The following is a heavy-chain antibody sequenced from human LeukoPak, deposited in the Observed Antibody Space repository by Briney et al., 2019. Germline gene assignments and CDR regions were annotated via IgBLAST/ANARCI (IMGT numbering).Heavy chain of an antibody. Sequence: SETLSLTCAVYGGSFSGYYWSWIRQPPGKGLEWIGEINHSGSTNYNPSLKSRVTISVDTSKNQSSLKLSSVTAADTAVYYCARGRTYYYDSSGYYPTWGQGTLVTVSS. CDR3: ARGRTYYYDSSGYYPT. V-gene: IGHV4-34*01. CDR1: GGSFSGYY. D-gene: IGHD3-22*01. J-gene: IGHJ5*02. CDR2: INHSGST.